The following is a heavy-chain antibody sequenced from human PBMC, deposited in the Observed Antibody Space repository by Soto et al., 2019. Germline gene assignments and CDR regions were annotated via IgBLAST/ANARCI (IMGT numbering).Heavy chain of an antibody. V-gene: IGHV3-48*01. CDR1: GFSFSNYA. CDR3: ARDPSRVSAWARYLDL. CDR2: ISASSSNI. D-gene: IGHD3-16*01. Sequence: EVQLVESGGGLVQPGGSLRLSCAASGFSFSNYAMDWVRQAPGKGLEWVSYISASSSNIRYADSVKGRFTISRDNAKSSVYLQMNSLRADDTAVYYCARDPSRVSAWARYLDLWGRGTLVTVSS. J-gene: IGHJ2*01.